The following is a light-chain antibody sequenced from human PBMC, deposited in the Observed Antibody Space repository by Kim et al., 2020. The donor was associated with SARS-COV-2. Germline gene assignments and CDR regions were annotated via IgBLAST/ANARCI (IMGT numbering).Light chain of an antibody. CDR1: SRDVGGSDS. V-gene: IGLV2-8*01. CDR2: GVS. CDR3: YSYAGSNNYV. Sequence: GQSVTIACSGTSRDVGGSDSVSGYQHHPGKAPKRMIHGVSKRPSGVPDRFSGSKSGNTASLTVSGLQAEDEADYYCYSYAGSNNYVFGTGTKVTVL. J-gene: IGLJ1*01.